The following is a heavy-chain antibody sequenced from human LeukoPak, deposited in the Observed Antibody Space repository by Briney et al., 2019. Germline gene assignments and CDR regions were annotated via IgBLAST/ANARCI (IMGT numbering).Heavy chain of an antibody. J-gene: IGHJ5*02. V-gene: IGHV3-48*03. Sequence: PGGSLRLSCAASGFTFSSYEMNWVRQAPGKGLEWVSYISSSGSGSTIYYAGAVKGRFTISRDNAKTSLYLQMNSLRAEATAVYYCARGTGYCLDPWGQGTLVTVSS. CDR1: GFTFSSYE. D-gene: IGHD2-2*03. CDR3: ARGTGYCLDP. CDR2: ISSSGSGSTI.